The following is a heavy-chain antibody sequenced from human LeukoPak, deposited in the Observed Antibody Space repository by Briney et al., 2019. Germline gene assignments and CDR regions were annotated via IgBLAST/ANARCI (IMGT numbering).Heavy chain of an antibody. V-gene: IGHV1-69*13. CDR1: GGTFSSYA. CDR3: ATGDNYSSTSCYYYYYYGMDV. Sequence: SVTVSCKASGGTFSSYAISWVRQAPGQGLEWMGGIIPIFGTANYAQKFQGRVTITADESTSTAYMELSSLRSEDTAVYYCATGDNYSSTSCYYYYYYGMDVWGQGTTVTVSS. CDR2: IIPIFGTA. D-gene: IGHD2-2*01. J-gene: IGHJ6*02.